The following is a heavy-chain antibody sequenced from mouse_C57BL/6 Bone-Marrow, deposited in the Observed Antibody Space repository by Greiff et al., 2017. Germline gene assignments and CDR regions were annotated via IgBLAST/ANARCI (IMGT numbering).Heavy chain of an antibody. V-gene: IGHV1-15*01. J-gene: IGHJ2*01. CDR3: TSGPTTVVATEDY. D-gene: IGHD1-1*01. CDR2: IDPETGGT. CDR1: GYTFTDYE. Sequence: QVQLQQSGAELVRPGASVTLSCKASGYTFTDYEMHWVKQTPVHGLEWIGAIDPETGGTAYNQKFKGKAILTADKSSSTAYMELRSLTSEDSAVYYCTSGPTTVVATEDYWGQGTTLTVSS.